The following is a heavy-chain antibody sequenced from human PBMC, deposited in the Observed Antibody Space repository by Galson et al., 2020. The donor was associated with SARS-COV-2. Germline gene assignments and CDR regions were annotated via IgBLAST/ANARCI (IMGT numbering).Heavy chain of an antibody. CDR1: GFPFRSYG. CDR3: ARSEVTFGGAIVMLDY. CDR2: IWADENYK. D-gene: IGHD3-16*02. Sequence: TGGSLRLSCATSGFPFRSYGINWVRQAPGKGLEWVALIWADENYKFYTDSVKGRFTISRDYSENTVYLQMNSLRAEDTAVYFCARSEVTFGGAIVMLDYWGQGTLVTVSS. J-gene: IGHJ4*02. V-gene: IGHV3-33*01.